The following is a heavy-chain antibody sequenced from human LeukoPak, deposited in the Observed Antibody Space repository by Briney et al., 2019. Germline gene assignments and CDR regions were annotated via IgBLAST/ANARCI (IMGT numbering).Heavy chain of an antibody. J-gene: IGHJ4*02. CDR1: GGSISSSY. V-gene: IGHV4-59*01. Sequence: SETLSLTCTVSGGSISSSYWSWIRQPPGRGLEWIGYIYYSGSTNYKPSLKSRVTISVDTSKNQFSLKLRSVTAADTALYYCARGAMSFDYWGQGTLVTVSS. CDR2: IYYSGST. CDR3: ARGAMSFDY.